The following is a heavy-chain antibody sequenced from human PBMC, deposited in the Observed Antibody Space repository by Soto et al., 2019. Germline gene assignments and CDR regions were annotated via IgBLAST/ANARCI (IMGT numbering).Heavy chain of an antibody. CDR2: VKFDGSAE. CDR1: GFSLSSHS. Sequence: EVYLVESGGGLVQRGGSLRVSCAAFGFSLSSHSMSWVRQARGKGLEWVASVKFDGSAEFYLDSVKGRFTISRDHAENILSLQMDNLRDEDTAVYYRARLVNDVTTYDVWGQGTLVTVSS. D-gene: IGHD3-22*01. J-gene: IGHJ4*02. CDR3: ARLVNDVTTYDV. V-gene: IGHV3-7*01.